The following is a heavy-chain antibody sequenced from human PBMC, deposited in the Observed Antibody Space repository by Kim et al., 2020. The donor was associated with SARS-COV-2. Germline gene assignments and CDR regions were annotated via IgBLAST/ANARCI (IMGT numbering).Heavy chain of an antibody. CDR3: AKPRDDYSGFDY. V-gene: IGHV3-30*18. CDR2: ISYDGSNK. J-gene: IGHJ4*02. D-gene: IGHD2-15*01. Sequence: GGSLRLSCAASGFTFSSYGMHWVRQAPGKGLEWVAVISYDGSNKYYADSVKGRFTISRDNSKNTLYLQMNSLRAEDTAVYYCAKPRDDYSGFDYWGQGTL. CDR1: GFTFSSYG.